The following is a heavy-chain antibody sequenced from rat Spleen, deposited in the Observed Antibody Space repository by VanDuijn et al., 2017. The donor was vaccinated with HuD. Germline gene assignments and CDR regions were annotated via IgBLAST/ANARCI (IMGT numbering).Heavy chain of an antibody. CDR1: GFTFSNYW. CDR2: ITDTGGHT. V-gene: IGHV5-31*01. J-gene: IGHJ2*01. Sequence: EVQLVESGGGLVQPGRSLKFSCAASGFTFSNYWMTWIRQAPGKGLEWVASITDTGGHTYYQDSVKGRFTISRDNAKSTLYLQMNSLRSDDTATYYCTTGGGEYYFDYWGQGVMVTVSS. CDR3: TTGGGEYYFDY. D-gene: IGHD1-11*01.